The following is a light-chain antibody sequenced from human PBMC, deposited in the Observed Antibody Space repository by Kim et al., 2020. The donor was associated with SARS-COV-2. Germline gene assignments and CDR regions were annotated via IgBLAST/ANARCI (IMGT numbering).Light chain of an antibody. Sequence: IQLTQSPSSLSASAGDRVTITCRASQVINNRLVWYQQKPGQAPKVLIKAASSLQSGVPSRFSGSGYGTDFTLTISSLQPEDFATYYCQQLHIYPITFGQGTRLEIK. CDR3: QQLHIYPIT. CDR1: QVINNR. CDR2: AAS. V-gene: IGKV1-9*01. J-gene: IGKJ5*01.